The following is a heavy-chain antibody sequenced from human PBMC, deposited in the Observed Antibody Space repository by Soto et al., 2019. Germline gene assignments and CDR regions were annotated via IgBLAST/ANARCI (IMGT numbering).Heavy chain of an antibody. CDR1: GFTFDDYA. Sequence: EVQLVESGGGLVQPGRSLRLSCAASGFTFDDYAMHWVRQAPGKGLEWVSGINWNSGSIGYADSVKGRFTISRDNAKNSLYLQMNSLRTEETALYYCAKEKGFGGVRKGMDVWGQGTTVTVSS. CDR3: AKEKGFGGVRKGMDV. V-gene: IGHV3-9*01. D-gene: IGHD3-16*01. J-gene: IGHJ6*02. CDR2: INWNSGSI.